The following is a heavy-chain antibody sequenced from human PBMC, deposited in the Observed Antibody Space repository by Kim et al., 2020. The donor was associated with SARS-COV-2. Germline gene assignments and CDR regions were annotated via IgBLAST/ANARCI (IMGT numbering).Heavy chain of an antibody. V-gene: IGHV3-23*01. J-gene: IGHJ6*02. CDR3: AKDPGGFYGMDV. D-gene: IGHD3-10*01. Sequence: YYTDSVKGRFTISRDVSKNTLSLQMNTLRAEDTAVYYCAKDPGGFYGMDVWGQGTTVTVSS.